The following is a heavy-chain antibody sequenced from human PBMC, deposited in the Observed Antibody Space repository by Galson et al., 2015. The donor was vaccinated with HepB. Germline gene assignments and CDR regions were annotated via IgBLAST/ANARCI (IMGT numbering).Heavy chain of an antibody. CDR3: TTAAFGGVIVGEYGMDV. J-gene: IGHJ6*02. CDR1: GFTFSNAW. CDR2: IKSKTDGGTT. D-gene: IGHD3-16*02. Sequence: SLRLSCAASGFTFSNAWMSWVRQAPGKGLEWVGRIKSKTDGGTTDYAAPVKGRFTISRDDSKNTLYLQMNSLKTEDTAVYYCTTAAFGGVIVGEYGMDVWGQGTTVTVSS. V-gene: IGHV3-15*01.